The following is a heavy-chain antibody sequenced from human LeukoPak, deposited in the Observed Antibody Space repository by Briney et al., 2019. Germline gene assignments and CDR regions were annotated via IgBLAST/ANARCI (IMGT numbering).Heavy chain of an antibody. Sequence: GGSLRLSCAASGFTFSSYAMHWVRQAPGKGLEWVAVISYDGSNKYYADSVKGRFTISRDNSKNTLYLQMNSLRAEDTAVYYCARSPLGVVPAASNYWGQGTLVTVSS. CDR2: ISYDGSNK. V-gene: IGHV3-30-3*01. J-gene: IGHJ4*02. D-gene: IGHD2-2*01. CDR3: ARSPLGVVPAASNY. CDR1: GFTFSSYA.